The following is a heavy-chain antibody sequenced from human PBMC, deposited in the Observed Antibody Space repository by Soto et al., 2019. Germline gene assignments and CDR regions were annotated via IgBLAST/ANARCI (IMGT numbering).Heavy chain of an antibody. CDR3: AREPNPLWFGEGDAFDI. V-gene: IGHV1-18*04. CDR2: ISAYNGNT. CDR1: GYTFTSYG. J-gene: IGHJ3*02. Sequence: ASVKVSCKASGYTFTSYGISWVRQAPGQGLEWMGWISAYNGNTNYAQKLQGRVTMTTDTSTSTAYMEPRSLRSDDTAVYYCAREPNPLWFGEGDAFDIWGQGTMVT. D-gene: IGHD3-10*01.